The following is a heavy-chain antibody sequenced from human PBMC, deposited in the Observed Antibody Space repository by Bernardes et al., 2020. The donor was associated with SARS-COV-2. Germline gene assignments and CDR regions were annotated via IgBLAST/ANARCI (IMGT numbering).Heavy chain of an antibody. V-gene: IGHV5-51*01. D-gene: IGHD5-12*01. CDR1: GYSFTSHW. Sequence: GEHLKSSCEASGYSFTSHWIAWVRQMPGKGLEWMGTIYPGDSDTRYSPSFEGQVTISADKSISTAYLQWSSLKASDTAIYYCARPEIYSGYENWGQGTLVTVSS. CDR2: IYPGDSDT. CDR3: ARPEIYSGYEN. J-gene: IGHJ4*02.